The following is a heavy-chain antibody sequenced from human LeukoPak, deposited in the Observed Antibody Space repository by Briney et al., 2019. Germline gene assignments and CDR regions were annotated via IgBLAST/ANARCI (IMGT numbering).Heavy chain of an antibody. V-gene: IGHV4-59*08. CDR1: GGSISSYY. J-gene: IGHJ3*02. CDR3: AGKPTYYGDAFDI. Sequence: SETLSLTCTVSGGSISSYYWSWIRQPPGKGLEWIGYIYYSGSTNYNPSLKSRVTISVDMSKNQFSLKLSSVTAADTAVYYCAGKPTYYGDAFDIWGQGTMVTVSS. CDR2: IYYSGST. D-gene: IGHD3-3*01.